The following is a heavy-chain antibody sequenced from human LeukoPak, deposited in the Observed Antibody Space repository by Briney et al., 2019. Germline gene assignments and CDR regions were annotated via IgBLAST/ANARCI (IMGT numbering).Heavy chain of an antibody. V-gene: IGHV3-13*05. CDR2: IGTAGDP. Sequence: PGGSLRLSCAASGFTFSSYDMHWVRQAPGKGLEWVSAIGTAGDPYYPGSVKGRFTISRESAKNSLYLQMNSLRAGDTAVYYCARDSTSEGYYYYGMDVWGQGTTVTVSS. CDR1: GFTFSSYD. D-gene: IGHD2-2*01. CDR3: ARDSTSEGYYYYGMDV. J-gene: IGHJ6*02.